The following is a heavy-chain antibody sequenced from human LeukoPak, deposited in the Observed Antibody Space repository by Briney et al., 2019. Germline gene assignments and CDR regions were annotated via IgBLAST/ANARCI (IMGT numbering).Heavy chain of an antibody. J-gene: IGHJ4*02. CDR1: GGSFSGYY. CDR2: INHSGST. Sequence: SETLSLTCAVYGGSFSGYYWSWIRQPPGKGLEWIGEINHSGSTNYNPSLKSRVTISVDTSKNQFSLTLSSVTAADTAVYYCARSPGYSYARDDYWGQGTLVTVSS. CDR3: ARSPGYSYARDDY. D-gene: IGHD5-18*01. V-gene: IGHV4-34*01.